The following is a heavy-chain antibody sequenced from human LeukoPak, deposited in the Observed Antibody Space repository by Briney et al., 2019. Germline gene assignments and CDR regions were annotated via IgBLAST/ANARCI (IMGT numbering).Heavy chain of an antibody. D-gene: IGHD2-2*03. Sequence: GGSLRLSCAASGFTFSSYSMNWVRQAPGKGLEWVSYISSSSSTIYYADSVKGRFTISRDNAKNSLYLQMNSLRAEDTAVYYCAREDGSVAFDIWGQGTMVTVSS. V-gene: IGHV3-48*01. CDR3: AREDGSVAFDI. J-gene: IGHJ3*02. CDR1: GFTFSSYS. CDR2: ISSSSSTI.